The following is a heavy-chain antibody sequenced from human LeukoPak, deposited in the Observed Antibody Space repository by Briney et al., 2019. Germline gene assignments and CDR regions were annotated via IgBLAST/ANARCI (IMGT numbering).Heavy chain of an antibody. V-gene: IGHV4-34*01. Sequence: KPSETRSLTWAVYGGSFSGYYCSWIRQPPGKGLEWIGHIPYSGNSNYNPSLKSRVTISVDTSKNQFSLKLSSLTAADTAVYYCARVLRKWELPWYFDLWGRGTLVTVSS. CDR1: GGSFSGYY. CDR3: ARVLRKWELPWYFDL. CDR2: IPYSGNS. J-gene: IGHJ2*01. D-gene: IGHD1-26*01.